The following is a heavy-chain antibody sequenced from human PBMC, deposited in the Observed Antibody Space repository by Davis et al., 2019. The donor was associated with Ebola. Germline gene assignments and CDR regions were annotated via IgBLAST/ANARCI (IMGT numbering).Heavy chain of an antibody. CDR2: IWYDGSNK. CDR1: GFTSSSYG. V-gene: IGHV3-33*08. Sequence: GESLKISCAASGFTSSSYGMHWARQVPGKGLEWVAVIWYDGSNKYYADSVKGRFTISRDNSKNTLYLQMNSLRAEDTAVYYCARDQGCSSTSCYGRAFDIWGQGTMVTVSS. J-gene: IGHJ3*02. CDR3: ARDQGCSSTSCYGRAFDI. D-gene: IGHD2-2*01.